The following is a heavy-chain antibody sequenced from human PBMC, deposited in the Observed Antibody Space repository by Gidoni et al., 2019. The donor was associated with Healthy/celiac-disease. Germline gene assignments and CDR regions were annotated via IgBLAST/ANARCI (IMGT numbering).Heavy chain of an antibody. V-gene: IGHV3-21*01. D-gene: IGHD3-22*01. Sequence: EVQLVESGGGLVKPGGSLRLPCAASGLTFSSYSMNWVRQAPGKGLEWVSSISSSSSYIYYADSVKGRFTISRDNAKNSLYLQMNSLRAEDTAVYYCARDLHYYDSSGYYYVLNAFDIWGQGTMVTVSS. CDR1: GLTFSSYS. CDR2: ISSSSSYI. CDR3: ARDLHYYDSSGYYYVLNAFDI. J-gene: IGHJ3*02.